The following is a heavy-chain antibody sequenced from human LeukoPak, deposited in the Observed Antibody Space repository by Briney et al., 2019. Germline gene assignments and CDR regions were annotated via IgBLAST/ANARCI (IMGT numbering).Heavy chain of an antibody. CDR2: IYYSGNT. J-gene: IGHJ4*02. CDR3: ARDTVGGNLVGEGPAIFDY. V-gene: IGHV4-59*12. Sequence: PSETLSLTCTVSGGSISSYYWNWIRQPPGKGLEWIAYIYYSGNTNYNPSLKSRVTISVDTSKNQFSLKLSSVTAADTAVYYCARDTVGGNLVGEGPAIFDYWGQGTLVTVSS. D-gene: IGHD3-16*01. CDR1: GGSISSYY.